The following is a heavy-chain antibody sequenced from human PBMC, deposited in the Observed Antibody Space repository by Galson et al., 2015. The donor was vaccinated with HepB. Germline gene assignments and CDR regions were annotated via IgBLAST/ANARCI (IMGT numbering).Heavy chain of an antibody. D-gene: IGHD5-18*01. Sequence: SMRLLCAAPGLTFSSYAMSWVRQAPGKGLEWVSAISGSGGSTYYADSVKGRFTISRDNSKNTLYLQMNSLRAEETAVYYCAKEADIGYGYGGGDYWGQGTLVTVSS. V-gene: IGHV3-23*01. CDR2: ISGSGGST. CDR3: AKEADIGYGYGGGDY. CDR1: GLTFSSYA. J-gene: IGHJ4*02.